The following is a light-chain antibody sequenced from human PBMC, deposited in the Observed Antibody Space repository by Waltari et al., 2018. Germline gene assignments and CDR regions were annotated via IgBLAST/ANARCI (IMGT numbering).Light chain of an antibody. CDR3: QQYNSWPRT. CDR1: KSVSNN. CDR2: GAS. J-gene: IGKJ1*01. V-gene: IGKV3-15*01. Sequence: IVMTQSPATLSLSPGERATLPCRASKSVSNNLAWYQQKPGQAPRLLIYGASARATGIPARFSGSGSGTEFTLTISSLQSEDFAVYYCQQYNSWPRTFGQGTKVEIK.